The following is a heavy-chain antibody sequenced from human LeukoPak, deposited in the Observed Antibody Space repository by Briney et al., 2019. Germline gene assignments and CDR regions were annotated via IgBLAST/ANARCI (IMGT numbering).Heavy chain of an antibody. D-gene: IGHD6-6*01. V-gene: IGHV3-30*01. CDR1: GFTFSSYA. CDR2: ISYDGSNK. Sequence: GRSLRLSCAASGFTFSSYAMHWVRQAPGKGLEWVAVISYDGSNKYYADSVKGRFTISRDNSKNTLYLQMNSLRAEDTAVYYCARDRGSIAARRHYYYYMDVWGKGTTVTVSS. J-gene: IGHJ6*03. CDR3: ARDRGSIAARRHYYYYMDV.